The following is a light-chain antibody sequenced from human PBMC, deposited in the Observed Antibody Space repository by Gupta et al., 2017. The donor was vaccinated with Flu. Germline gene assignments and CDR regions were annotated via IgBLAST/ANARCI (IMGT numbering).Light chain of an antibody. J-gene: IGLJ1*01. Sequence: QSALTQPASVSGSPGQSITISCTGTRSDIGGYTLVSWYQQHPGKAPKVMIYEDSKRSSGASNRFSGSKSGNTASLTIAGLQAEDEGDYYCCSYAGDNTYVFGSGTKVTVL. CDR3: CSYAGDNTYV. V-gene: IGLV2-23*01. CDR2: EDS. CDR1: RSDIGGYTL.